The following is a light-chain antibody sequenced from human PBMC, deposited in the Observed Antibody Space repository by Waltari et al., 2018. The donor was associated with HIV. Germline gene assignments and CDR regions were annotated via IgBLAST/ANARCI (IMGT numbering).Light chain of an antibody. Sequence: VTISCTGNSGSIASNFVQWYQQRPGSAPRNVIYEDNRRPSGVPDRFSGSIDTSSNSASLTISGLKTEDEADYYCQSLYGSNPVFGGGTKLTVL. V-gene: IGLV6-57*02. CDR3: QSLYGSNPV. CDR2: EDN. J-gene: IGLJ3*02. CDR1: SGSIASNF.